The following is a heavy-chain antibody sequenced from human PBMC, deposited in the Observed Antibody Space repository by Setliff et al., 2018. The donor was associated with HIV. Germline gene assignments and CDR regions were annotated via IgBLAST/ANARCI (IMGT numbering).Heavy chain of an antibody. Sequence: PGGSLRLSCAASGFTFSSYAMSWVRQAPGKGLEWVSTIPVGDPTTYYAASVKGRFTISRDKSNNTLYLQLNSLRADDTAIYYCARTPSTFDIWGQGTMVTVSS. D-gene: IGHD2-15*01. J-gene: IGHJ3*02. CDR2: IPVGDPTT. CDR3: ARTPSTFDI. CDR1: GFTFSSYA. V-gene: IGHV3-23*01.